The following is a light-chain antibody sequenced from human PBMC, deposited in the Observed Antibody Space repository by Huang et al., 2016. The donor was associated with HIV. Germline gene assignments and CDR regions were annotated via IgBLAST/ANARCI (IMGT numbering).Light chain of an antibody. CDR3: QQYYKSPQT. CDR1: QSLLSSSTNKNY. CDR2: WAS. Sequence: DILLTQSPDSLAVSLGETATLTCRSSQSLLSSSTNKNYLAWFQQRPGQPPKLLVFWASSRGAGIPDRFTGGGSGTQFALTISNVKTEDVAIYYCQQYYKSPQTFGPGTRVEI. V-gene: IGKV4-1*01. J-gene: IGKJ1*01.